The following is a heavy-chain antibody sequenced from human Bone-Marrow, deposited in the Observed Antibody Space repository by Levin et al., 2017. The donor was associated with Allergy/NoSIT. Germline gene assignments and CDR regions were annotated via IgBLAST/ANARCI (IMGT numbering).Heavy chain of an antibody. J-gene: IGHJ4*02. CDR2: IKSRADGGTK. Sequence: KSGGSLRLSCAASGFNFKTAWMNWVRQSPGTGPEWVGRIKSRADGGTKEYASPVEGRFIISRDDSQAMIYLQMNSLQSEDSGVYCCAAVPGGGASFDHWGQGTLVTVS. CDR1: GFNFKTAW. CDR3: AAVPGGGASFDH. D-gene: IGHD1-26*01. V-gene: IGHV3-15*07.